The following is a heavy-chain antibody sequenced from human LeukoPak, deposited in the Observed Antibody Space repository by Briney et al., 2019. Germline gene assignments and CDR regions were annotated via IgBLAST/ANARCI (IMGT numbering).Heavy chain of an antibody. CDR2: INQDESDK. Sequence: QPGGSLRLSCAASGFTFSSYWMHWVRQAPGKGLEWVGWINQDESDKQYVDSVKGRFTISRDNAKNSIYLQMNSLRAEDTAVYYCARPPGRAFDIWGQGTMVTVSS. J-gene: IGHJ3*02. D-gene: IGHD2-15*01. CDR1: GFTFSSYW. V-gene: IGHV3-7*01. CDR3: ARPPGRAFDI.